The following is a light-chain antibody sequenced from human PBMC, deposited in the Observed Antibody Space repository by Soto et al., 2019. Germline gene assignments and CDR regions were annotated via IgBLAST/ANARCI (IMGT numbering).Light chain of an antibody. V-gene: IGKV3-20*01. CDR1: QSVRSMY. J-gene: IGKJ1*01. Sequence: EVVLTQSPGTLSLSPGERATLSCRASQSVRSMYLAWYQQKPGQAPRLLIYDASSRATDIPDRFSGSGSGTEFTLSISRLEPEDFAIYYCQHYGNSLWTFGQGTKVIFK. CDR2: DAS. CDR3: QHYGNSLWT.